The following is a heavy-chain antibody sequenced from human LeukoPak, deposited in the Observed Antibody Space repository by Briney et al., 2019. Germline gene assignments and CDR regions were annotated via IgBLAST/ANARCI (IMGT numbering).Heavy chain of an antibody. Sequence: GGSLRLSCAASGFTVSSNYMSWVRQAPGKGLEWVSVIYSGGSTYYADSVKGRFTISRDNSKNTLYLQMNSLRAEDTAVYYCARDLLGWELHYFDYWGQGTLVTVSS. CDR3: ARDLLGWELHYFDY. J-gene: IGHJ4*02. V-gene: IGHV3-53*01. CDR1: GFTVSSNY. CDR2: IYSGGST. D-gene: IGHD1-26*01.